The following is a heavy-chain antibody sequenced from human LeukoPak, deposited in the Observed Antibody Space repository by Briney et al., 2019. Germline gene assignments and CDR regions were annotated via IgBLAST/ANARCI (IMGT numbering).Heavy chain of an antibody. D-gene: IGHD6-13*01. V-gene: IGHV3-21*01. Sequence: PGGSLRLSCAASGFTFSSYTMNWVRQAPGKGLEWVSSISSSSSFIYYADSVKGRFTISRDNAKNSLYLQMNSLRAEDTAVYYCAKDPQQLGVYWGQGTLVTVSS. J-gene: IGHJ4*02. CDR1: GFTFSSYT. CDR3: AKDPQQLGVY. CDR2: ISSSSSFI.